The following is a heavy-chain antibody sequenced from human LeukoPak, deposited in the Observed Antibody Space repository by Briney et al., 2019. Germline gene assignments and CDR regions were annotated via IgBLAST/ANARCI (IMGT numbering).Heavy chain of an antibody. CDR3: AKDLTEFAVVIRIFGS. CDR2: IRYDGTNK. Sequence: GGSLRLSCAASGFPFSDYGMHWVRQAPGKGLEWVAFIRYDGTNKYYSEFVEGRFTISRDNSQNTLFLQMNSLRPEDTAVYFCAKDLTEFAVVIRIFGSWGQGTLVTVSS. V-gene: IGHV3-30*02. CDR1: GFPFSDYG. D-gene: IGHD3-3*01. J-gene: IGHJ4*02.